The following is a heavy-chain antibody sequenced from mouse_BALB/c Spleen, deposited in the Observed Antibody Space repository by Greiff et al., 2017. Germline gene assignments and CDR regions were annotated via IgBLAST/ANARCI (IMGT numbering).Heavy chain of an antibody. CDR2: LSSGGST. V-gene: IGHV5-6-5*01. CDR3: ARHYDDDLPFDY. J-gene: IGHJ2*01. D-gene: IGHD2-4*01. Sequence: EVKVVESGGGLVKPGGSLKLSCAASGFTFSSYAMSWVRQTPEKRLEWVASLSSGGSTYYPDSVKGRFTISRDNARNILYLQMSSLRSEDTAMYYCARHYDDDLPFDYWGQGTTLTVSS. CDR1: GFTFSSYA.